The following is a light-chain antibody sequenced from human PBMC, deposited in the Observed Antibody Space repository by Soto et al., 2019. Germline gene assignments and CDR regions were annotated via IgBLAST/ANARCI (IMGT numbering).Light chain of an antibody. CDR1: QSGYNGY. V-gene: IGKV3-20*01. CDR3: QHYGHPQWT. Sequence: EIVLTQSPDTLSLSTGERATLSCRASQSGYNGYLAWYQQRPGQPPRLLIYGIFTRANGVPDRFSGSGSGTDFTLTISGLAPEDSAVYYCQHYGHPQWTFGQGTKVDIK. CDR2: GIF. J-gene: IGKJ1*01.